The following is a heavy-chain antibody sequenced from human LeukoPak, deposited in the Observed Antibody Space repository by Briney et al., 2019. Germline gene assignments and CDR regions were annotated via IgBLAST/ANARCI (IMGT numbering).Heavy chain of an antibody. CDR2: MNPNSGNT. Sequence: ASVKVSCKASGYTFTSYDINWVRQATGQGLEWMGWMNPNSGNTGYAQKFQGRVTITRNTSISTAYMELSSLRSEDTAVYYCARLRRVTGSYYRTFDYWGQGTLVTVSS. V-gene: IGHV1-8*03. D-gene: IGHD3-10*01. CDR1: GYTFTSYD. J-gene: IGHJ4*02. CDR3: ARLRRVTGSYYRTFDY.